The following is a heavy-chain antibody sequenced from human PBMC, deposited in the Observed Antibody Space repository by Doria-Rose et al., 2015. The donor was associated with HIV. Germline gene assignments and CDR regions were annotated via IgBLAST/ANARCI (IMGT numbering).Heavy chain of an antibody. V-gene: IGHV1-69*01. J-gene: IGHJ6*02. D-gene: IGHD3-10*01. Sequence: VRQAPGQGLEWMGGLIPMFDTANYAQIFQGRVTITADGSTSTAYMELSSLRSEDTAVYYCARERSDGMDVWGQGTTVTVSS. CDR3: ARERSDGMDV. CDR2: LIPMFDTA.